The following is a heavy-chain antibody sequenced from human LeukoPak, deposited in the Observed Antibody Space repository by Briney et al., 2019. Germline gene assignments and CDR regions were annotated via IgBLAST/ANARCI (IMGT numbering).Heavy chain of an antibody. Sequence: GGSLRLSCAASGFTFSSYGMHWVRQAPGKGLEWVAVIWYDGSNKYYVDSVKGRFTISRDNSKNMLYLQMNSLRAEDTAVYYCARVEGRFYGSGSYREFDYWGQGTLVTVSS. CDR2: IWYDGSNK. D-gene: IGHD3-10*01. J-gene: IGHJ4*02. CDR1: GFTFSSYG. CDR3: ARVEGRFYGSGSYREFDY. V-gene: IGHV3-33*01.